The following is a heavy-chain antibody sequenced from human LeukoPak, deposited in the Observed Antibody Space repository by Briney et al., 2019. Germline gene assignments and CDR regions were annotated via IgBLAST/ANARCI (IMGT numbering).Heavy chain of an antibody. V-gene: IGHV3-23*01. CDR1: GFTFSSYA. J-gene: IGHJ4*02. Sequence: GGSLRLSCAASGFTFSSYAMSWVRQAPGKGLEWVSVISGSGGSTYFADSVKGRFTISRDNSKNTLYLQMNSLRAEDTAVYYCAKDRTMISPSDYWGQGTLVTVSS. CDR2: ISGSGGST. CDR3: AKDRTMISPSDY. D-gene: IGHD3-22*01.